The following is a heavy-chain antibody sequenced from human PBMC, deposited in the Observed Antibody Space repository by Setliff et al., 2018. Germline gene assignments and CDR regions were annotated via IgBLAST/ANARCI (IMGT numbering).Heavy chain of an antibody. J-gene: IGHJ6*03. Sequence: SETLSLTCTVSGGSMIGGHYYWSWIRQLTGKGLEWIAYIYYSGNTYYNPSLKSRVTISVDTSKNQFSLKLSAVTAADTAVYFCAREDGPNYYYYYMDIWGKGTTVTVSS. CDR2: IYYSGNT. V-gene: IGHV4-30-4*08. CDR1: GGSMIGGHYY. D-gene: IGHD2-15*01. CDR3: AREDGPNYYYYYMDI.